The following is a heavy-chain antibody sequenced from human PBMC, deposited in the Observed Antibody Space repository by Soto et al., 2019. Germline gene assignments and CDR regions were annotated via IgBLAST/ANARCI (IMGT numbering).Heavy chain of an antibody. CDR1: GYTFTSYG. D-gene: IGHD3-10*01. Sequence: GASVKVSCKASGYTFTSYGISWVRQAPGQGLEWMGWISAYNGNTNYAQKLQGRVTMTTDTSTSTAYMELRSLRSDDTAVYYCARDMVRGVITYYYYGMDVWGQGTTVTVSS. CDR3: ARDMVRGVITYYYYGMDV. CDR2: ISAYNGNT. V-gene: IGHV1-18*01. J-gene: IGHJ6*02.